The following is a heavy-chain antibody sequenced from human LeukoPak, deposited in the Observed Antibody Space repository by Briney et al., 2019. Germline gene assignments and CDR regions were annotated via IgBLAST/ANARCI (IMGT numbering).Heavy chain of an antibody. CDR2: ISGSSSFI. J-gene: IGHJ4*02. Sequence: PGRSLRLSCAASGSTFSRYSMNWVRQAPGKGLEWVSSISGSSSFIYYADSVKGRFTISRDNAKNSLYLQMNSLRAEDTAVYYCAILSAQVLLWFGHWGQGTLVTVSS. D-gene: IGHD3-10*01. V-gene: IGHV3-21*01. CDR3: AILSAQVLLWFGH. CDR1: GSTFSRYS.